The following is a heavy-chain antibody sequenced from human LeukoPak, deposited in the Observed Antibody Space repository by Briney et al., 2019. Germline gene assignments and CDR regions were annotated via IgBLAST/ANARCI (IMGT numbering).Heavy chain of an antibody. Sequence: GRSLRLSCAASGFTFDDYAMHWVRQAPGKGLEWVSGVSWNSGSIAYADSVKGRFTTSSDNAKNSLYLQMNNLRPEDTALYYCAKDGRELLRWCDYWGQGTLVTVSS. J-gene: IGHJ4*02. CDR1: GFTFDDYA. CDR3: AKDGRELLRWCDY. D-gene: IGHD1-7*01. CDR2: VSWNSGSI. V-gene: IGHV3-9*01.